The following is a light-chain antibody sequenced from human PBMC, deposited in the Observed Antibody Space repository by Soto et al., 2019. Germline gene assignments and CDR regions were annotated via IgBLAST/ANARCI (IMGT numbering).Light chain of an antibody. J-gene: IGKJ1*01. CDR1: QRISTY. V-gene: IGKV1-39*01. CDR3: QQCYSSPRT. Sequence: DIQMTQSPSTLSAGVGDRVTITCRASQRISTYLNWYQQKPGKAPTLLIYAASSLQSGVPSRFSGGGSWTDFTLTINTLQPKDFAPYFCQQCYSSPRTFGQGTKVEIK. CDR2: AAS.